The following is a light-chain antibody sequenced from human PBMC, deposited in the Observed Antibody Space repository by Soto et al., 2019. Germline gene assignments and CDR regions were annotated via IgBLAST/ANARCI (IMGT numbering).Light chain of an antibody. CDR1: RSINSY. CDR3: QQSYSTPLT. CDR2: AAS. Sequence: DLQITQSPSSLSASVGDRVTITCRTSRSINSYLNWYQQKPGKVPKLLIYAASSLQSGVPSRFSGSGSGTDFTLTISSLQPEDFATYYCQQSYSTPLTFGGGTKVDIK. V-gene: IGKV1-39*01. J-gene: IGKJ4*01.